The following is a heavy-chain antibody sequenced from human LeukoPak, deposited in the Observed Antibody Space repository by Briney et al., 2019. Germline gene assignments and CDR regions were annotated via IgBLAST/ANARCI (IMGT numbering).Heavy chain of an antibody. J-gene: IGHJ3*02. CDR1: GFTFSSYA. CDR2: IKQDGSEK. D-gene: IGHD6-19*01. V-gene: IGHV3-7*01. CDR3: ARAQRLLEQWLLTYAFDI. Sequence: GGSLRLSCAASGFTFSSYAMHWVRQAPGKGLEWVANIKQDGSEKYYVDSVKGRFTISRDNAKNSLYLQMNSLRAEDTAVYYCARAQRLLEQWLLTYAFDIWGQGTLVTVSS.